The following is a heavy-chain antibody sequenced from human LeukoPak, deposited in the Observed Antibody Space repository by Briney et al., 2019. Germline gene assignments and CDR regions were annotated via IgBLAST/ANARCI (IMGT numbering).Heavy chain of an antibody. CDR1: GGTFSSYA. Sequence: SVKVSCKASGGTFSSYAISWVRQAPGQGLEWMGGIIPIFGTANYAQKFQGRVTITADESTSTAYMELSSLRSQDTAVYYCARFREIDYYYYYGMDVWGQGTTVTVSS. V-gene: IGHV1-69*13. J-gene: IGHJ6*02. D-gene: IGHD3-10*01. CDR3: ARFREIDYYYYYGMDV. CDR2: IIPIFGTA.